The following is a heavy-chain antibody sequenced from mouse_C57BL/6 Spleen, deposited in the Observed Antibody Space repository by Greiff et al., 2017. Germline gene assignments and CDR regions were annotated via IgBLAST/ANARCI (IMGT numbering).Heavy chain of an antibody. V-gene: IGHV1-81*01. Sequence: QVQLQQSGAELARPGASVKLSCKASGYTFTSYGISWVKQRTGQGLEWIGEIYPRSGNTYYNEKFKGKATLTADKSSSTVYMELSRLTSEDSAVYFCARHEDRGVMDYWGQGTSVTVSS. CDR1: GYTFTSYG. CDR3: ARHEDRGVMDY. J-gene: IGHJ4*01. CDR2: IYPRSGNT.